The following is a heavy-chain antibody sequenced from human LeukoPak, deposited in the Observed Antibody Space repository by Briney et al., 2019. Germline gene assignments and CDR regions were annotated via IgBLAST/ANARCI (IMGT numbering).Heavy chain of an antibody. CDR2: ISGSGGTT. V-gene: IGHV3-23*01. D-gene: IGHD3-3*01. CDR1: GFTFPSYA. J-gene: IGHJ4*02. CDR3: AKESRPGVIFGVAFDY. Sequence: GGSLRLSCAASGFTFPSYAMSWVRQAPGKGLEWVSSISGSGGTTYYADSVKGRFSISRDNSKNALYLQMDSLRAEDTAVYYCAKESRPGVIFGVAFDYWGQGTLVTVSS.